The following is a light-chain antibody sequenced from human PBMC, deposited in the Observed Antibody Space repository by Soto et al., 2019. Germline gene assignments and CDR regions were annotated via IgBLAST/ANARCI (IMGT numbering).Light chain of an antibody. CDR1: SSDVGGYNY. CDR2: EVN. J-gene: IGLJ1*01. Sequence: QSVLAQPPSASGSPGRSVAISCTGTSSDVGGYNYVSWYQQHPGKAPKLMIYEVNKRPSGVPDRFSGSKSGNTASLTVSGLQAEDQDASYCSSYAGSSNVFGTGTKVTV. V-gene: IGLV2-8*01. CDR3: SSYAGSSNV.